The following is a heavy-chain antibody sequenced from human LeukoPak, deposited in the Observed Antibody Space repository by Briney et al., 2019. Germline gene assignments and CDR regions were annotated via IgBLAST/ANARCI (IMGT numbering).Heavy chain of an antibody. CDR3: ARLSAMVRGPEDIFYFEF. CDR2: IRQDGSEK. D-gene: IGHD3-10*01. V-gene: IGHV3-7*01. Sequence: GGSLRLSCEASGFSFSTYWMSWVRQPPGKGLEWVANIRQDGSEKYYVDSVKGRFTISRDIAKQSVFLQMNSLRAEDTAVYYCARLSAMVRGPEDIFYFEFWGLGTMVTVSA. J-gene: IGHJ4*02. CDR1: GFSFSTYW.